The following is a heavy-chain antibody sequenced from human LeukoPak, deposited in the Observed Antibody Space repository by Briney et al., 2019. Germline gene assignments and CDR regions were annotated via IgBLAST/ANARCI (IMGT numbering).Heavy chain of an antibody. V-gene: IGHV3-23*01. CDR3: AKTSGNNDWLIDF. D-gene: IGHD3-9*01. CDR1: GFRFSSSA. Sequence: GGSLRLSCSASGFRFSSSAMNWVRLAPGKGLEWVSFISGDAENTYYADSVKGRFTISRDNSKNTLFLQMHSLRVEDTALYYCAKTSGNNDWLIDFWGQGTLVTVSS. J-gene: IGHJ4*02. CDR2: ISGDAENT.